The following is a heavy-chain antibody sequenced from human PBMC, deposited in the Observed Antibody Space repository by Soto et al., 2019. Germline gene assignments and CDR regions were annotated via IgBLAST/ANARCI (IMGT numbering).Heavy chain of an antibody. Sequence: PSETLSLTCAVSGDLISSGYHWAWIRQPPGKGLEWIGEIIHSESTKYNPSLKSRVTISVDTSKNRFSLKLSSVTAADTAVYYCARQRPTDGRWEFANYYGMDVWGQGTPVTVSS. D-gene: IGHD1-26*01. CDR1: GDLISSGYH. V-gene: IGHV4-38-2*01. J-gene: IGHJ6*02. CDR3: ARQRPTDGRWEFANYYGMDV. CDR2: IIHSEST.